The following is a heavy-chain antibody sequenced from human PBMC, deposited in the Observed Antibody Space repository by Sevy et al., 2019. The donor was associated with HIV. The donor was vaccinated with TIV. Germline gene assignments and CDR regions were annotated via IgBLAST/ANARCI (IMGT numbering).Heavy chain of an antibody. J-gene: IGHJ3*02. D-gene: IGHD3-3*01. CDR3: ARPRFLEWLIAAAFDI. V-gene: IGHV3-30*04. CDR1: GFVFSSYA. Sequence: GGSLRLSCTASGFVFSSYAMHWVRQAPGKGLEWVAFIAYDGSNKKYADSVKGRFTLSRDNSKNRLYLQMNSLGAEDTAVYYCARPRFLEWLIAAAFDIWGQGTMVTVSS. CDR2: IAYDGSNK.